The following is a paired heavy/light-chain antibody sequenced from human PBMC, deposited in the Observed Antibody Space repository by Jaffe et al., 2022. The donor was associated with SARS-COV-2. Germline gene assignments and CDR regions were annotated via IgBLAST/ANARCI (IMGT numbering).Heavy chain of an antibody. J-gene: IGHJ4*02. D-gene: IGHD3-16*02. CDR2: ISGSGGST. CDR1: GFTFSSYA. V-gene: IGHV3-23*01. CDR3: AKGGGDYDYVWGSYRYTGFDY. Sequence: EVQLLESGGGLVQPGGSLRLSCAASGFTFSSYAMSWVRQAPGKGLEWVSAISGSGGSTYYADSVKGRFTISRDNSKNTLYLQMNSLRAEDTAVYYCAKGGGDYDYVWGSYRYTGFDYWGQGTLVTVSS.
Light chain of an antibody. CDR3: MQSIQLPPT. V-gene: IGKV2D-29*01. CDR2: EVS. J-gene: IGKJ5*01. CDR1: QSLLHSDGKTY. Sequence: DIVMTQTPLSLSVTPGQPASISCKSSQSLLHSDGKTYLYWYLQKPGQPPQLLIYEVSNRFSGVPDRFSGSGSGTDFTLKISRVEAEDVGVYYCMQSIQLPPTFGQGTRLEIK.